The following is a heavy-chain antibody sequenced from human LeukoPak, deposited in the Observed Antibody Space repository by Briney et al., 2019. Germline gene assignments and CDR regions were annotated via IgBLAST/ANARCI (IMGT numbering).Heavy chain of an antibody. V-gene: IGHV3-66*01. CDR3: ARGLQDENGYKNYFDS. Sequence: GGSLRLSCAASGFTVSSKYMHWVRQAPGKGMEWVSTIYTGGGTYYAASVRDRFSISRDNSKNSLYLRMNSLRAEDTAVYYCARGLQDENGYKNYFDSWGQGTLVTVSS. CDR2: IYTGGGT. D-gene: IGHD5-24*01. CDR1: GFTVSSKY. J-gene: IGHJ4*02.